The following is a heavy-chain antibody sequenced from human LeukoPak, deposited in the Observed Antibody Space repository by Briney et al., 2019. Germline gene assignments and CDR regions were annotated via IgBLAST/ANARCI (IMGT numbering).Heavy chain of an antibody. CDR2: ISGGGGST. J-gene: IGHJ4*02. CDR3: AKCYDILTGYFDY. Sequence: PGGSLRLSCAASGFTFSDHYMDWVRQSPGKGLEWVSAISGGGGSTYYANYADSVKGRFTISRDNSKNTLYLQMKSLRAEDTAVYYCAKCYDILTGYFDYWGQGTLVTVSS. D-gene: IGHD3-9*01. V-gene: IGHV3-23*01. CDR1: GFTFSDHY.